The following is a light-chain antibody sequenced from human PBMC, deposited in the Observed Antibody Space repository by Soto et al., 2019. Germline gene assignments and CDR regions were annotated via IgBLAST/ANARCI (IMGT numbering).Light chain of an antibody. CDR3: CSSAPESTYV. J-gene: IGLJ1*01. CDR2: KGT. Sequence: QSALAQPASVYGSPGQSITISCTRTDSDVGAYDSVSWYQQHPHKAPQLIIYKGTQRPSGVSNRFSGSTSGNAASLTISALQADDEADYFCCSSAPESTYVFGTGTKLTV. CDR1: DSDVGAYDS. V-gene: IGLV2-23*01.